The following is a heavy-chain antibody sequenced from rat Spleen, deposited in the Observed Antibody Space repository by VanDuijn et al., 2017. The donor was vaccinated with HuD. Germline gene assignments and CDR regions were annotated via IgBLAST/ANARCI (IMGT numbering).Heavy chain of an antibody. CDR2: ISYDGSGT. CDR1: GFTFSDYN. Sequence: EVQLVESGGDLVQPGRSLKLSCAASGFTFSDYNMAWVRQTPKKGLEWVATISYDGSGTFYPDSVKGRFTISRDNAKSTLYLQMDSLRSEDTATYYCAKRGWYFFDYWGQGVMVTVSS. V-gene: IGHV5-7*01. J-gene: IGHJ2*01. CDR3: AKRGWYFFDY.